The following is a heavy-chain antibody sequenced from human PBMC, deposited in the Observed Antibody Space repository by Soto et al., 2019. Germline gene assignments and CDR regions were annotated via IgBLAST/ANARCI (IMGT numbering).Heavy chain of an antibody. CDR2: ILSGGDT. V-gene: IGHV3-53*01. Sequence: PGGSLRLSCAASGFTVSSGYMSWVRQAPGMGLEWVSVILSGGDTYYADSVKGRFTVSRDNSQNTVYLQMNSLRGEDPATYYCARGYRRFGESYYFDYWGQGSLVTVSS. CDR1: GFTVSSGY. J-gene: IGHJ4*02. CDR3: ARGYRRFGESYYFDY. D-gene: IGHD3-10*01.